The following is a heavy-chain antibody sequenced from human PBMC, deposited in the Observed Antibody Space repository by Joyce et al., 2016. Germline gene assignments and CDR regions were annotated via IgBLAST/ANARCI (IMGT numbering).Heavy chain of an antibody. CDR3: AHAPATDRYYGMDV. Sequence: QVTLKESGPTLVKPTQTLTLTCTFSGFSLSTSGVGVGWIRQPPGKALEWPALIYWDDDKRYSSSLKSRLTITKDTSKNQVVLTMTNMDPVDTATYYCAHAPATDRYYGMDVWGQGTTVTVSS. CDR2: IYWDDDK. J-gene: IGHJ6*02. V-gene: IGHV2-5*02. D-gene: IGHD6-25*01. CDR1: GFSLSTSGVG.